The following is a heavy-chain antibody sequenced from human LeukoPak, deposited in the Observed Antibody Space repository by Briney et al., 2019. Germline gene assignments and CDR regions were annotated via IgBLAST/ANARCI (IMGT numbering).Heavy chain of an antibody. D-gene: IGHD4-17*01. J-gene: IGHJ3*02. CDR3: ARNATVTTRSEAFDI. Sequence: PSETLSLTCAVSDFSMSTGYYWGWIRQPPGKGLEWIGSIYHSGSTHYNPSLKSRITISIDTSKSQFSLELRSVTAADTAVYYCARNATVTTRSEAFDIWGQGTMLTVSS. V-gene: IGHV4-38-2*01. CDR1: DFSMSTGYY. CDR2: IYHSGST.